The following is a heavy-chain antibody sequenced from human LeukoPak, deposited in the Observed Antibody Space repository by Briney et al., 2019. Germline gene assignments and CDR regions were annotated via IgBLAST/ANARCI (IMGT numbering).Heavy chain of an antibody. CDR1: GGSISSGGYY. J-gene: IGHJ4*02. CDR3: ARGIDYTNYFDY. V-gene: IGHV4-30-2*01. CDR2: IYHSGST. Sequence: SQTLSLTCTVSGGSISSGGYYWSWIRQPPGKGLEWIGYIYHSGSTYYNPSLKSRVTISVDRSKNQFSLKLNSVTAADTAVFYCARGIDYTNYFDYWGQGTLVTVSS. D-gene: IGHD4-11*01.